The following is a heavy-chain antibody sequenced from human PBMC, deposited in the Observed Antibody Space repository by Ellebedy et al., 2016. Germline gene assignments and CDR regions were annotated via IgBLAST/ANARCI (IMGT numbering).Heavy chain of an antibody. J-gene: IGHJ1*01. CDR3: ARDSSGYSLEYFQH. V-gene: IGHV3-74*01. CDR2: INSDGSST. CDR1: GFTFSSYW. D-gene: IGHD3-22*01. Sequence: GESLKISCAASGFTFSSYWMHWVRQAPGKGLVWVSRINSDGSSTSYADSVKGRFTISRDNAKNTLYLQMNSLRAEDTAVYYCARDSSGYSLEYFQHWGQGTLVTVSS.